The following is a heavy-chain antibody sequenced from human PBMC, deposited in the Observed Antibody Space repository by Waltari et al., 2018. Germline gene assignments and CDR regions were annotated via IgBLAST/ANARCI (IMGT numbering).Heavy chain of an antibody. D-gene: IGHD3-3*01. J-gene: IGHJ4*02. CDR1: GGSFSGYY. Sequence: QVQLQQWGAGLLKPSETLSLTCAVYGGSFSGYYWSWIRQPPGKGLEWIGEINHSGSTNYNPSLKSRVTISVDTSKNQFSLKLSSVTAADTAVYYCARVRDFWSGYTDYWGQGTLVTVSS. V-gene: IGHV4-34*01. CDR2: INHSGST. CDR3: ARVRDFWSGYTDY.